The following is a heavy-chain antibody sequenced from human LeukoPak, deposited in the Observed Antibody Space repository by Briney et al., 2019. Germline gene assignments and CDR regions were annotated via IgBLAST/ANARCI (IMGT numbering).Heavy chain of an antibody. Sequence: GGSLRLSCAASGFIFSRNNMNWVRQAPGKGLEWVSSISTSSSYIYFADSVKGRFTISRDNAKKSLYLQMNSLRAEDTAVYYCARDSDTAGYYYYMDVWGKGTTVIVSS. D-gene: IGHD5-18*01. CDR3: ARDSDTAGYYYYMDV. CDR1: GFIFSRNN. J-gene: IGHJ6*03. V-gene: IGHV3-21*01. CDR2: ISTSSSYI.